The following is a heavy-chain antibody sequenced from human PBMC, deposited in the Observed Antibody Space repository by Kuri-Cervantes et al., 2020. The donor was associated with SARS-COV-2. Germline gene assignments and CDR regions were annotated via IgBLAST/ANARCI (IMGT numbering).Heavy chain of an antibody. V-gene: IGHV3-21*04. CDR1: GFTFSSYS. J-gene: IGHJ3*02. CDR3: AEHYETYHPPQGFDI. D-gene: IGHD3-16*01. CDR2: ISSSSSYI. Sequence: LSLTCAASGFTFSSYSMNWVRQAPGKGLEWVSSISSSSSYIYYADSVKGRFTISRDNSKNTLYLQMNSLRADDTAVYYCAEHYETYHPPQGFDIWGQGTMVTVSS.